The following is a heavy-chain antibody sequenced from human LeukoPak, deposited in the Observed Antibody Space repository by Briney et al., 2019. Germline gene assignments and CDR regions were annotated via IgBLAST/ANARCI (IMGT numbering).Heavy chain of an antibody. CDR3: AGSRRDGYNFDY. CDR1: GGSISSGDYC. D-gene: IGHD5-24*01. J-gene: IGHJ4*02. CDR2: IYYSGST. V-gene: IGHV4-30-4*08. Sequence: SQTLSLTCTVSGGSISSGDYCWSWIRQPPGKGLEWIGYIYYSGSTYYNPSLKSRVTISVDTSKNQFSLKLSSVTAADTAVYYCAGSRRDGYNFDYWGQGTLVTVSS.